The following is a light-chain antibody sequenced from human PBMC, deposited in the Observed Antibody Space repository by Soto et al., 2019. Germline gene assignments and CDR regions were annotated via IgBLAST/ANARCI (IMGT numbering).Light chain of an antibody. CDR3: SSYAGATNLV. V-gene: IGLV2-8*01. CDR2: EVS. CDR1: SSDVGAYNS. Sequence: QSALTQPPSASGSPGQSVTISCTGTSSDVGAYNSVSWYQHYPGKAPKLLIYEVSKRPSGVPDRFSGSKSGNTASLTVSGLQAEDEADYYCSSYAGATNLVFGGGPKLTVL. J-gene: IGLJ2*01.